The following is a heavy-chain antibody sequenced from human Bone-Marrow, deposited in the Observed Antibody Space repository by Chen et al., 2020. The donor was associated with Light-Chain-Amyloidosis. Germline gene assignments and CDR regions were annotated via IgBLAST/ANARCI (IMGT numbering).Heavy chain of an antibody. V-gene: IGHV3-53*02. CDR1: GFPVSGNY. CDR2: IYPGGNT. CDR3: ARETSGSGWTFMDV. D-gene: IGHD6-19*01. Sequence: DVQLVETGGDLIQPGGSLRLSCAASGFPVSGNYMSWVRQAPGKGLEWVSLIYPGGNTFYADSVRGRFTISRDSSENTLYLQMNSLRAGDTALYFCARETSGSGWTFMDVWGQGTTVIVSS. J-gene: IGHJ6*02.